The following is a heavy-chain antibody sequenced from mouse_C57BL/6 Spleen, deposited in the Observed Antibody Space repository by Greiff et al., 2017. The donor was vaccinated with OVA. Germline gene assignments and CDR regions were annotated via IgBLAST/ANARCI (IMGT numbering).Heavy chain of an antibody. J-gene: IGHJ3*01. V-gene: IGHV1-85*01. CDR3: ARGSDFAY. CDR2: IYPRDGST. Sequence: QVQLQQSGPELVKPGASVKLSCKASGYTFTSYDINWVKQRPGQGLEWIGWIYPRDGSTKYNEKFTGKATLTVDTSSSTAYMELHSLTSEDYAGYFCARGSDFAYWGQGTLVTVSA. CDR1: GYTFTSYD.